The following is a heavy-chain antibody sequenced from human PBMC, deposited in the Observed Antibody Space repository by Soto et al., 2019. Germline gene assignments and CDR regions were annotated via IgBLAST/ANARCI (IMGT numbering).Heavy chain of an antibody. D-gene: IGHD2-15*01. J-gene: IGHJ6*03. Sequence: GGSLRLSCAASGFTFSNAWMSWVRQAPGKGLEWVGRIKSKTDGGTTDYAAPVKGRFTISRDDSKNTLYLQMNSLKTEDTAVYYCTTDLKYCSGGSCYSLRAHLYYMDVWGKGTTVTVSS. V-gene: IGHV3-15*01. CDR2: IKSKTDGGTT. CDR1: GFTFSNAW. CDR3: TTDLKYCSGGSCYSLRAHLYYMDV.